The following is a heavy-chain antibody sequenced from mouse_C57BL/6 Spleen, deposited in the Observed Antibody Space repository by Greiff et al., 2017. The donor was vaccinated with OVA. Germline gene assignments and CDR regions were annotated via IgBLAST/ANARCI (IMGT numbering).Heavy chain of an antibody. Sequence: VQLQQPGAELVKPGASVKLSCKASGYTFTSYWMQWVKQRPGQGLEWIGEIDPSDSYTNSNQKFKGKATLTVDTSSSSAYMQLSSLTSEDSAVYYCAYYSNRGGAYWGQGTLVTVSA. J-gene: IGHJ3*01. CDR1: GYTFTSYW. D-gene: IGHD2-5*01. V-gene: IGHV1-50*01. CDR2: IDPSDSYT. CDR3: AYYSNRGGAY.